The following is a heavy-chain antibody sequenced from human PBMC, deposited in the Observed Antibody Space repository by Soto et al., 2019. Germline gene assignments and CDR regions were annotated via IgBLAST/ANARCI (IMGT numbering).Heavy chain of an antibody. J-gene: IGHJ3*02. CDR1: GFTFSSYA. Sequence: QVQLVESGGGVVQPGRSLRLSCAASGFTFSSYAMHWVRQAPGKGLGWVAVISYDGSNKYYADSVKGRFTISRDNSKNTLYLQMNSLRAEDTAVYYCAREVAGDAFDIWGQGTMVTVSS. CDR2: ISYDGSNK. D-gene: IGHD6-19*01. CDR3: AREVAGDAFDI. V-gene: IGHV3-30-3*01.